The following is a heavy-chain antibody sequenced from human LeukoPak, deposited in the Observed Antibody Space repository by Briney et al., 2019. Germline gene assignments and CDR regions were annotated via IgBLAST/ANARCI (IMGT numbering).Heavy chain of an antibody. V-gene: IGHV3-21*01. Sequence: GGSLRLSCVACLSTFSSDSMNWVRQAPGKGLEWVSSISSSSSYIYYADSVKGRFTISRDNAKNSLYLQMNSLRAEDTAVYYCAREYYFDYWGQGTLVTVSS. CDR2: ISSSSSYI. CDR1: LSTFSSDS. J-gene: IGHJ4*02. CDR3: AREYYFDY.